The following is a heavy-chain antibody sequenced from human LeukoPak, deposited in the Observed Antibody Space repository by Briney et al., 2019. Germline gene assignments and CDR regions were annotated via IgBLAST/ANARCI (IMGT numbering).Heavy chain of an antibody. CDR2: IRYDGSNK. Sequence: GGSLRLSCAASGFTFSSYGMHWVRQAPGKGLEWVAFIRYDGSNKYYADSVKGRFTISRDNSKNTLYLQMDSLRAEDTALYFCAKASGVPWADYAFDIWGQGTMVTVSS. CDR1: GFTFSSYG. D-gene: IGHD3-10*01. J-gene: IGHJ3*02. CDR3: AKASGVPWADYAFDI. V-gene: IGHV3-30*02.